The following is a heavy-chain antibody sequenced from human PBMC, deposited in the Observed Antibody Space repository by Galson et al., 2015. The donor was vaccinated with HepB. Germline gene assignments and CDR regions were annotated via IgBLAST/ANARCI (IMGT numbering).Heavy chain of an antibody. Sequence: SVKVSCEASGGTFSSYAISWVRQAPGQGLEWMGRIIPILGIANYAQKFQGRVTLTADKSTSTAYMELSSLRSEDTAVYYCARSLDSGYARWGQGTLVTVSS. CDR1: GGTFSSYA. CDR2: IIPILGIA. V-gene: IGHV1-69*04. J-gene: IGHJ4*02. CDR3: ARSLDSGYAR. D-gene: IGHD5-12*01.